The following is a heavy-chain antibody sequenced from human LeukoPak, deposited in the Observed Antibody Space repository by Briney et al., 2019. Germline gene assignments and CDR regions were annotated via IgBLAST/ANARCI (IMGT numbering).Heavy chain of an antibody. CDR2: ISSSSSYI. V-gene: IGHV3-21*01. Sequence: GGSLRLSCAASGFTFSSYSMNWVRQAPGRGLEWVSSISSSSSYIYYADSVKGRFTISRDNAKNSLYLQMNSLRAEDTAVYYCARGYDFWSGYYTNNWFDPWGQGTLVTVSS. D-gene: IGHD3-3*01. CDR1: GFTFSSYS. CDR3: ARGYDFWSGYYTNNWFDP. J-gene: IGHJ5*02.